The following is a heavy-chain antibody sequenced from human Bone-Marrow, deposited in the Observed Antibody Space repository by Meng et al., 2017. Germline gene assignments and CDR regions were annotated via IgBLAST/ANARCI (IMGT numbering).Heavy chain of an antibody. Sequence: QGQLVQSGAEVKQPGASVKVSCKPSGYNFPDYYIHWVRQATGQGLEWMGRINPNSGGTNYAQKFQGRVTMTRDTSISTAYMELSRLRSDDTAVYYCARDLTGDEDYWGQGTLVTVSS. CDR2: INPNSGGT. D-gene: IGHD7-27*01. CDR1: GYNFPDYY. J-gene: IGHJ4*02. V-gene: IGHV1-2*06. CDR3: ARDLTGDEDY.